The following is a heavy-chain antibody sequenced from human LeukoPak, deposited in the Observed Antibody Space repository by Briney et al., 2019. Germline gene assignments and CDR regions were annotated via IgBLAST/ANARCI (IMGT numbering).Heavy chain of an antibody. CDR2: ISYDGSNK. Sequence: GGSLRLSCAASGFTFSSYGMHWVRQAPGKGLEGVAVISYDGSNKYYADSVKGRFTISRDNSKNTLYLQMNSLRAEDTAVYYCARGSRGYYYDFDYWGQGTLVTVSS. CDR3: ARGSRGYYYDFDY. D-gene: IGHD3-22*01. J-gene: IGHJ4*02. CDR1: GFTFSSYG. V-gene: IGHV3-30*03.